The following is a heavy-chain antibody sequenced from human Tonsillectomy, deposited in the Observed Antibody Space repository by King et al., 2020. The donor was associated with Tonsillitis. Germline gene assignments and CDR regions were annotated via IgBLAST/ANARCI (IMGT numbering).Heavy chain of an antibody. D-gene: IGHD2-2*01. CDR1: GGSFSGYY. CDR2: INHSGNT. Sequence: VQLQQWGAGLLKPSETLSLTCAVYGGSFSGYYWSCIRQPPGKGLEWIGEINHSGNTNYNPSLKSRVTISVDTSKNHVSLKLSSMTAADTAVYYCARGTACSSTSCYDYWGQGTLVTVSS. CDR3: ARGTACSSTSCYDY. J-gene: IGHJ4*02. V-gene: IGHV4-34*01.